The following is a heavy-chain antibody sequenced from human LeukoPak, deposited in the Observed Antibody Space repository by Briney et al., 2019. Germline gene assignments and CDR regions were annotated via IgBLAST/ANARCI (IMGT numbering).Heavy chain of an antibody. Sequence: SETLSLTCTVSGGSISSSSYYWGWIRQPPGKGLEWIGSIYYSGSTYYNPSLKSRVTISVDTSKNQFSLKLSSVTAADTAVYYCARGGMATRGAFDYWGQGTLVTVSS. CDR1: GGSISSSSYY. D-gene: IGHD5-24*01. CDR3: ARGGMATRGAFDY. J-gene: IGHJ4*02. V-gene: IGHV4-39*07. CDR2: IYYSGST.